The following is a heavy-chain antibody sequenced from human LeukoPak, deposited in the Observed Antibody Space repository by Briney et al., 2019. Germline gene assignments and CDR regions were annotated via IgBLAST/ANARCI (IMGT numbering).Heavy chain of an antibody. Sequence: PGGSLRLSCAASGFTFSSYAMHWVRQAPGKGLEWVAVISYDGSNKYYADSVKGRFTISRDSPKNTLYLQMNSLRAEDTAVYYCAREDCSSTSCYVVPPAYCGGDCYRGIDYWGQGTLVTVSS. J-gene: IGHJ4*02. CDR1: GFTFSSYA. V-gene: IGHV3-30-3*01. CDR2: ISYDGSNK. D-gene: IGHD2-2*01. CDR3: AREDCSSTSCYVVPPAYCGGDCYRGIDY.